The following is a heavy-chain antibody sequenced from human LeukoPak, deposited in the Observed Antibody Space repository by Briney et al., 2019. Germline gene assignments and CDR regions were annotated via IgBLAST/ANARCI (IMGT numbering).Heavy chain of an antibody. CDR3: ASQIYDFWSGYYTPLGY. D-gene: IGHD3-3*01. V-gene: IGHV1-18*01. CDR1: GYTFTSYG. CDR2: ISAYNGNT. Sequence: ASVKVSCKASGYTFTSYGISWVRQAPGQGLEWMGWISAYNGNTNYAQKLQGRVTMTTDTSTSTAYMELRSLRSDDTAVYYCASQIYDFWSGYYTPLGYWGQGTLVTVSS. J-gene: IGHJ4*02.